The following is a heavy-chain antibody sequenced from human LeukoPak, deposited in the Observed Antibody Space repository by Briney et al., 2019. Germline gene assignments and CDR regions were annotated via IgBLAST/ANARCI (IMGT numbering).Heavy chain of an antibody. D-gene: IGHD6-13*01. V-gene: IGHV3-23*01. CDR2: ITAGGGSK. CDR1: GFTFSSYS. J-gene: IGHJ4*02. CDR3: AKSGQQLLHFDH. Sequence: GGSLRLSCAASGFTFSSYSMNWVRQSPGQGLEWVSSITAGGGSKFYADTLKGRFTISRDDSENALYLQMNSLRAEDTAVYYCAKSGQQLLHFDHWGQGSLVTVSS.